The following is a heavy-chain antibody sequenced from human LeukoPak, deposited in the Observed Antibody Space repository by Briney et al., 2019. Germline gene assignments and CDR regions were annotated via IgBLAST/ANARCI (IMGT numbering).Heavy chain of an antibody. V-gene: IGHV4-34*01. J-gene: IGHJ5*02. CDR3: ARGIRITMIVVVISNWFDP. Sequence: SETLSLTCAVYGESFSGYYSSWIRQPPGKGLEWIGEINHSGSANYNPSLKSRVTISVDTSKNQFSLKLSSVTAADTAVYYCARGIRITMIVVVISNWFDPWGQGTLVTVSS. CDR1: GESFSGYY. D-gene: IGHD3-22*01. CDR2: INHSGSA.